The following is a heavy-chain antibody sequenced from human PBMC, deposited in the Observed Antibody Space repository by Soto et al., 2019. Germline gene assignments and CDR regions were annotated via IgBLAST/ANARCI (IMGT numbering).Heavy chain of an antibody. CDR1: GYTFTTYG. CDR3: VRDLNGDFYY. CDR2: ILGDGTGA. V-gene: IGHV1-18*01. J-gene: IGHJ4*02. Sequence: QVQLVQSGAEVKQPGASAKVSCRASGYTFTTYGMSWVRQTPGQGLEYMGWILGDGTGAKYVRKLQDPFTMTTDTSTSTVYMEVRSLTSDDTAIYYCVRDLNGDFYYWGQGTVVTVSP.